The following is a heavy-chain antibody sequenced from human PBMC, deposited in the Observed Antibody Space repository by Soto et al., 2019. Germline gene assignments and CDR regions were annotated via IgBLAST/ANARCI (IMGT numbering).Heavy chain of an antibody. J-gene: IGHJ6*02. V-gene: IGHV3-74*01. CDR1: GFTFSSYW. D-gene: IGHD5-18*01. CDR3: ARGIRNYYGTDV. CDR2: IKFDGSST. Sequence: EVQLVESGGGLVQPGGSLRLSCAASGFTFSSYWMHWVRQAPGKGLVWVSRIKFDGSSTNYADSVRGRFTISRDNAKNTVYLRLNSLRDEDTAVYYCARGIRNYYGTDVWGQGTTVSVSS.